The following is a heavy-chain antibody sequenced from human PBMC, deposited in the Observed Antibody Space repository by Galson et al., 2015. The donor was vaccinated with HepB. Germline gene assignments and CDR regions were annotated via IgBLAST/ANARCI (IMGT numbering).Heavy chain of an antibody. J-gene: IGHJ2*01. CDR2: ISSSSSYI. D-gene: IGHD6-6*01. Sequence: SLRLSCAASGFTFSSYSMNWVRQAPGKGLEWVSSISSSSSYIYYADSVKGRFTISRDNAKNSLYLQMNSLRAEDTAVYYCARVGLAALPGYWYFDLWGRGTLVTVSS. CDR3: ARVGLAALPGYWYFDL. CDR1: GFTFSSYS. V-gene: IGHV3-21*01.